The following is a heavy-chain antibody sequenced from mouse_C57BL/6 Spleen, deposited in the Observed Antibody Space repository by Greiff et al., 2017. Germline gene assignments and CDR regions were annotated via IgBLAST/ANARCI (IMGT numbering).Heavy chain of an antibody. V-gene: IGHV5-16*01. CDR1: GFTFSDYY. CDR3: GRGGRQHRLRGLFDY. D-gene: IGHD3-2*02. CDR2: INYDGSST. J-gene: IGHJ2*01. Sequence: EVQLVESEGGLVQPGRSMKLSCTASGFTFSDYYMAWVRQAPEKGLEWVANINYDGSSTYYRDSLKSRFIISRDDAKNILYLQMSSLKSEDTATYYCGRGGRQHRLRGLFDYWGQGTTLTVSS.